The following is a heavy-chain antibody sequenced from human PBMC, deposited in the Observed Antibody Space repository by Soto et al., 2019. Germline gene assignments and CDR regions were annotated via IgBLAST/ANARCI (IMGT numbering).Heavy chain of an antibody. V-gene: IGHV4-61*01. D-gene: IGHD5-18*01. CDR1: GGSVSSGSYY. CDR3: AREGIHVDTAMGGNWFDP. Sequence: SETLSLTCTVPGGSVSSGSYYWSWIRQPPGKGLEWIGYIYYSGSTNYNPSLKSRVTISVDTSKNQFSLKLSSVTAADTAVYYCAREGIHVDTAMGGNWFDPWGQGTLVTVSS. CDR2: IYYSGST. J-gene: IGHJ5*02.